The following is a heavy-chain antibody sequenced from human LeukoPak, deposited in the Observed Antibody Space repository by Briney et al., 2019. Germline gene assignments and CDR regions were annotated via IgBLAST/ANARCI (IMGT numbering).Heavy chain of an antibody. CDR1: GFTFSSYA. J-gene: IGHJ4*02. D-gene: IGHD3-10*01. CDR2: ISGRGGST. Sequence: GGSLRLSCAASGFTFSSYAMSWVRQAPGKGLEWVSTISGRGGSTYYADSVKGRFTISRDNSKNTLYLQMNSLRAEDTAVYYCAKGSVPYDSGSYYHFDYWGQGTLVTVSS. V-gene: IGHV3-23*01. CDR3: AKGSVPYDSGSYYHFDY.